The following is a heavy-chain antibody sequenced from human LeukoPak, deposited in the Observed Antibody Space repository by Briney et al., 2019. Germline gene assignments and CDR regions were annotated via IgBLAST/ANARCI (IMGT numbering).Heavy chain of an antibody. D-gene: IGHD6-25*01. V-gene: IGHV3-23*01. Sequence: GGSLRLSCAASQFTFSDYAMSWVRQVPGKGLEWVSAISGSGGSTYYADSVKGRFTISRDNAKNSLYLQMNSLRAEDTAVYYCARDFYSGGPAGPDYWGQGTLVTVSS. J-gene: IGHJ4*02. CDR2: ISGSGGST. CDR1: QFTFSDYA. CDR3: ARDFYSGGPAGPDY.